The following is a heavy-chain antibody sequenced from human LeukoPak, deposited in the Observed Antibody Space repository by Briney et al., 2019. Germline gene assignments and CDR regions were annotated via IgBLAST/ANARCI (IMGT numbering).Heavy chain of an antibody. V-gene: IGHV1-2*02. CDR1: GYTFTGYY. CDR3: ARVRVVVVLHDAFDI. J-gene: IGHJ3*02. CDR2: TNPNSGGT. D-gene: IGHD2-15*01. Sequence: ASVKVSCKASGYTFTGYYMHWVRQAPGQGLEWMGWTNPNSGGTNYAQKFQGRVTMTRDTSISTAYMELSRLRSADTAVYYCARVRVVVVLHDAFDIWGQGTMVTVSS.